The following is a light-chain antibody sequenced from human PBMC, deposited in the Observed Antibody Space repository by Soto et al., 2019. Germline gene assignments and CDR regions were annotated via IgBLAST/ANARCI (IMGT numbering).Light chain of an antibody. V-gene: IGLV2-8*01. CDR3: SSYSGSDNFVV. CDR1: SSDVGGYNF. J-gene: IGLJ2*01. CDR2: EVI. Sequence: QSALTQPPSASGSPGQSVTISCAGTSSDVGGYNFVSWYQQHPGKVPKLMIYEVIKRPSGVPDRFSGSKSSNTASLTVSGLHAEDEADYYCSSYSGSDNFVVFGGGTKLTVL.